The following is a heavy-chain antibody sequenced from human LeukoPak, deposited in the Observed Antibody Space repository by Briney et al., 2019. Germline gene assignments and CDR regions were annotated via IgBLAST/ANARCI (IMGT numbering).Heavy chain of an antibody. Sequence: GGSLRLSCAASGFTFSDYYMSWIRQALGKGLEWVSYISSSGSTIYYADSVKGRFTISRDSAKNSLYLQMNSLRAEDTAVYSCARGRDGYNSGAFDIWGQGTMVTVSS. J-gene: IGHJ3*02. CDR1: GFTFSDYY. D-gene: IGHD5-24*01. CDR2: ISSSGSTI. CDR3: ARGRDGYNSGAFDI. V-gene: IGHV3-11*04.